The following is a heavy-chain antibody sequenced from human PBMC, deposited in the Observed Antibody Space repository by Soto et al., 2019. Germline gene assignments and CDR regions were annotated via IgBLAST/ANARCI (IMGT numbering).Heavy chain of an antibody. V-gene: IGHV1-18*01. J-gene: IGHJ4*02. CDR1: GYAFTIYG. CDR3: ARDLMTTVTRFDD. D-gene: IGHD4-17*01. CDR2: ISAYNGNT. Sequence: SVKVSCKAAGYAFTIYGISWVRQAPGQGLEWMGWISAYNGNTNYAQKLQGRVTMTTDTSTSTAYMELRSLRSDETAVYYCARDLMTTVTRFDDWGQGTLVTVSS.